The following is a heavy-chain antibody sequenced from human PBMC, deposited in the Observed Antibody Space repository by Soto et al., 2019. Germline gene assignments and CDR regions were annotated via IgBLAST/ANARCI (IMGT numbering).Heavy chain of an antibody. CDR3: ARAGYSSSWYGY. CDR2: INHSGST. Sequence: QVQLQQWGAGLLKPSETLSLTCAVYGGSFSGYYWSWIRQPPGKGLEWTGEINHSGSTNYNPSLKSRVTISVDTSKNQFSLKLSSVTAADTAVYYCARAGYSSSWYGYWGQGTLVTVSS. D-gene: IGHD6-13*01. CDR1: GGSFSGYY. V-gene: IGHV4-34*01. J-gene: IGHJ4*02.